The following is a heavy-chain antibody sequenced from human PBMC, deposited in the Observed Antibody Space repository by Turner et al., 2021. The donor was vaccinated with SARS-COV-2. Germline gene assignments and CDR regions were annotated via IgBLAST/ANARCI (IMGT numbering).Heavy chain of an antibody. CDR2: IYYSGSN. Sequence: QLQLHESRPGLVKPSETLSLTCTVPVGSISSSSYYGGWIRQPPGKGLGWIGSIYYSGSNYYNPSLKSRVTISVDTFKNQFSLKLSSVTAADTAVYYCARLPVGYYGSGSYYHYGMDVWGQGTTVTVSS. V-gene: IGHV4-39*01. D-gene: IGHD3-10*01. J-gene: IGHJ6*02. CDR3: ARLPVGYYGSGSYYHYGMDV. CDR1: VGSISSSSYY.